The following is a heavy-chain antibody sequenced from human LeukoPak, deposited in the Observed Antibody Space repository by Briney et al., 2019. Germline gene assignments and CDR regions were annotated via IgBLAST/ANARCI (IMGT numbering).Heavy chain of an antibody. V-gene: IGHV5-51*03. Sequence: KPGESLKIFCKGSGYRFPTYWIGWVRQMPGKGLEWMGIIYPGDSDTTYSPSFQGQVTISADKSISTAYLQWSSLKASDTAMYYCARGPAGVDTAMASYYFGYWGQGTLVTVSS. CDR3: ARGPAGVDTAMASYYFGY. D-gene: IGHD5-18*01. CDR2: IYPGDSDT. J-gene: IGHJ4*02. CDR1: GYRFPTYW.